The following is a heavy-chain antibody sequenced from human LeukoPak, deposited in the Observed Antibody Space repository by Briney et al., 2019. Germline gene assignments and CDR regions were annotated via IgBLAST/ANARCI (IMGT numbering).Heavy chain of an antibody. CDR1: GDSISSGGYY. J-gene: IGHJ4*02. V-gene: IGHV4-31*03. CDR2: IYYSGST. D-gene: IGHD3-9*01. CDR3: ARGLPGYFDWLSYYFDY. Sequence: SQTLSLTCTASGDSISSGGYYWSWIRQHPGKGLEWIGYIYYSGSTYYNPSLKSRVTISVDTSKNQFSLKLSSVTAADTAVYYCARGLPGYFDWLSYYFDYWGQGTLVTVSS.